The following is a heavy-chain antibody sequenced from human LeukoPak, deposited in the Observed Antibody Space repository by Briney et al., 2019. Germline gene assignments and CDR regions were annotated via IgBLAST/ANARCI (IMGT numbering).Heavy chain of an antibody. J-gene: IGHJ6*04. D-gene: IGHD2-2*01. CDR3: AKSDCSSTSCSYYYYYGMDV. Sequence: AGGSLRLSCAAPGFTFSSYAMSWVRQAPGMGLEWVSAISGSGGSTYYADSVKGRFTISRDNSKNTLYLQMNSLRAEDTAVYYCAKSDCSSTSCSYYYYYGMDVWGKGTTVTVSS. CDR1: GFTFSSYA. CDR2: ISGSGGST. V-gene: IGHV3-23*01.